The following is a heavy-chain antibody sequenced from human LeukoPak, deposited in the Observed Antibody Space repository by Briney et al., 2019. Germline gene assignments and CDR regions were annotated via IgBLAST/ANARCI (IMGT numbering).Heavy chain of an antibody. CDR2: IYYSGST. V-gene: IGHV4-31*03. J-gene: IGHJ4*02. Sequence: SETLSLTCTVSGGSISSGGYYWSWIRQHPGKGLEWIGYIYYSGSTYYNPSLKSRVTISVDTSKNQFSLKLSSVTAADTAVYYCARADSGSSWYGDAIAFDYWGQGTLVTVSS. D-gene: IGHD6-13*01. CDR3: ARADSGSSWYGDAIAFDY. CDR1: GGSISSGGYY.